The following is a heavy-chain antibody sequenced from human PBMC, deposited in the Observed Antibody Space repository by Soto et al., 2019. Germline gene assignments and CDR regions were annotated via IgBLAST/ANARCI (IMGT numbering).Heavy chain of an antibody. Sequence: GGSMRLSCAASGFTFTRYSMNWVRQAPGKGLEWVSSISSTTNYIYYGDSMKGRFTISRDNAKNSLYLEMNSLRAEDTAVYYCARESEDLTSNFDYWGQGTLVTVSS. CDR1: GFTFTRYS. CDR2: ISSTTNYI. V-gene: IGHV3-21*06. J-gene: IGHJ4*02. CDR3: ARESEDLTSNFDY.